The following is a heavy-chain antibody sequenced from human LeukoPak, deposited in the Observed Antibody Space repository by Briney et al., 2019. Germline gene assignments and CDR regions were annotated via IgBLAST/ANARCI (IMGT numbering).Heavy chain of an antibody. CDR3: AGEWTTGSAF. Sequence: GGSLRLSCAASGFTFSTYAMSWVRQAPGKGLEWVSTISGSGGATFYADSVKGRFTISRDNSKNTVYLQMNRLRPDDTVVYYCAGEWTTGSAFWGQGTLVTVSS. V-gene: IGHV3-23*01. J-gene: IGHJ4*02. CDR2: ISGSGGAT. D-gene: IGHD3-10*01. CDR1: GFTFSTYA.